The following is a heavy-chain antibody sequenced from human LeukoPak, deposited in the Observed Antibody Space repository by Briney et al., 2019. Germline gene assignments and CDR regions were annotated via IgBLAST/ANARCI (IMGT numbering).Heavy chain of an antibody. D-gene: IGHD6-6*01. CDR1: GDSVRSVNH. J-gene: IGHJ4*02. CDR2: GTT. V-gene: IGHV4-38-2*01. Sequence: PSETLSLTCAVSGDSVRSVNHWGWIRQPPGKGLEWIGSGTTYYNPSLKSRVTMSVDTSNNQFSLKLTSVTAADTAVYYCARHSMPTLSSPSSTFDYWGQGTLVTVSS. CDR3: ARHSMPTLSSPSSTFDY.